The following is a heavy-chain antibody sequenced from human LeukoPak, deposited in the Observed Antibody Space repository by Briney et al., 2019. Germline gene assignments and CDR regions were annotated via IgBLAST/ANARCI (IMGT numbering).Heavy chain of an antibody. Sequence: GASVKVSCKASGGTFSSYAISWVRQAPGQGLEWMGGIIPIFGTANYAQKFQGRVTITADKSTSTAYMELSSLRSEDTAVYYCARGPYYDSSGLSFYYYYYYMDVWGKGTTVTVSS. CDR1: GGTFSSYA. CDR2: IIPIFGTA. D-gene: IGHD3-22*01. CDR3: ARGPYYDSSGLSFYYYYYYMDV. V-gene: IGHV1-69*06. J-gene: IGHJ6*03.